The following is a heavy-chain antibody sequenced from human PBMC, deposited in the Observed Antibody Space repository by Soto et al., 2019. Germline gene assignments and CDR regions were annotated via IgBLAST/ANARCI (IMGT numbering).Heavy chain of an antibody. D-gene: IGHD5-18*01. Sequence: EVQLVESGGGLDQLGGSLRLSCAASGFTFSSYWMHWVRQGTGKGLVWVSRINGDGSNTNYADSVRGRFTISRDNAKNTVYLQMNSLRDEDTAVYYCARGILNYCGTDVWGQGTTVTVSS. CDR2: INGDGSNT. CDR3: ARGILNYCGTDV. V-gene: IGHV3-74*01. J-gene: IGHJ6*02. CDR1: GFTFSSYW.